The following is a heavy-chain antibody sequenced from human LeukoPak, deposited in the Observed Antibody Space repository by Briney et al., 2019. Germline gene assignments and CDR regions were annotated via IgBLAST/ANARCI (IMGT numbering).Heavy chain of an antibody. CDR3: AREPTYYYDSSGYYGGFGP. Sequence: PGGSLRLSCAASGFTFSDYYMSWIRQAPGKGLEWVSYISSSGSTIYYADSVKGRFTISRDNAKNSLYLQMNSLRAEDTAVYYCAREPTYYYDSSGYYGGFGPWGQGTLVTVSS. V-gene: IGHV3-11*01. CDR2: ISSSGSTI. D-gene: IGHD3-22*01. CDR1: GFTFSDYY. J-gene: IGHJ5*02.